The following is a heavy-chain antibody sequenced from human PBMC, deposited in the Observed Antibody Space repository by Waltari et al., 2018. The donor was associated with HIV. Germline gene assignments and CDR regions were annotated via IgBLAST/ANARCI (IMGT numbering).Heavy chain of an antibody. Sequence: QVQLQQWGAGLLKPSETLSLTCAVYGGSFSGYYWSWIRQPPGKGLEWIGEINHSGSTNDNPSLKRRVTISVDTSKNQFSLKLSSVTAADTAVYYCARGISSSWKVGEYYFDYWGQGTLVTVSS. CDR1: GGSFSGYY. J-gene: IGHJ4*02. V-gene: IGHV4-34*01. CDR3: ARGISSSWKVGEYYFDY. CDR2: INHSGST. D-gene: IGHD6-13*01.